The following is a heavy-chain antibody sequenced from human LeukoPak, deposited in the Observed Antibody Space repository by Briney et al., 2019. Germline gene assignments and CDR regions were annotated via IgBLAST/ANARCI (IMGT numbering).Heavy chain of an antibody. J-gene: IGHJ6*02. CDR1: GFTFSSYG. D-gene: IGHD1-7*01. CDR2: ISYDGSNK. Sequence: GGSLRLSCAASGFTFSSYGMHWVRQAPGKGLEWVAVISYDGSNKYYADSVKGRFTISRDNSKNTLYLQMNSLRAEDTAVYYCASPRYNWNYGDYYGMDVWGQGTTVTVSS. CDR3: ASPRYNWNYGDYYGMDV. V-gene: IGHV3-30*03.